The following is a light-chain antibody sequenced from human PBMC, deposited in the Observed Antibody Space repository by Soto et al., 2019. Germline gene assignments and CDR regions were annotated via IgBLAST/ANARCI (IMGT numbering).Light chain of an antibody. CDR3: QQYDSSPST. CDR1: QSVSSSF. CDR2: ATS. Sequence: EIVLTQSPGTLSLSPGERATLSCRASQSVSSSFLAWYQQKPGQAPRLLIYATSSRATGIPVRFGGSGSGTDFPLTISRLQPEDFAVDYCQQYDSSPSTVGPGTKVDIK. V-gene: IGKV3-20*01. J-gene: IGKJ3*01.